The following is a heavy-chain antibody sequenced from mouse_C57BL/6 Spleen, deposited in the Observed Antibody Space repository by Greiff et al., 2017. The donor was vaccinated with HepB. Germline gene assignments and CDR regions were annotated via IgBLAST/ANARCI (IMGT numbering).Heavy chain of an antibody. CDR1: GFTIKDYY. Sequence: EVQLVEPGAELVKPGASVKLSCTASGFTIKDYYMHWVKQRTEQGLEWIGRIDPDDGDTKYDPKFKGKATVTADTSSNTAYLQLRSLTSEDTAVYDCARRDYYGSSDYWGQGTTLTVSS. CDR2: IDPDDGDT. V-gene: IGHV14-2*01. D-gene: IGHD1-1*01. J-gene: IGHJ2*01. CDR3: ARRDYYGSSDY.